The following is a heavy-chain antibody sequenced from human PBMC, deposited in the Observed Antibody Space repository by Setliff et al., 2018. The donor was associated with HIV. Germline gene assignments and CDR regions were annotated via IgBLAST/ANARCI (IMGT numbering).Heavy chain of an antibody. CDR1: GGSISSDNW. CDR2: IYHSEYT. J-gene: IGHJ4*02. V-gene: IGHV4-4*02. D-gene: IGHD3-22*01. Sequence: PSETLSLTCAVSGGSISSDNWWTWVRKAPGKGLEWIGEIYHSEYTNYNPSLKSRVTMSVDTSKNQISLKLSSVTAADTAVFYCARLTTTYYYDSSAYYHPVWGQGTLVTVSS. CDR3: ARLTTTYYYDSSAYYHPV.